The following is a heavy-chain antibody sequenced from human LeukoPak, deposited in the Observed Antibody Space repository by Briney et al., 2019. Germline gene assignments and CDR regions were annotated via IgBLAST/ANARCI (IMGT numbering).Heavy chain of an antibody. CDR2: IYYSGST. CDR1: GGSISSYY. J-gene: IGHJ6*03. V-gene: IGHV4-59*01. Sequence: SETLSLTCTVSGGSISSYYWSWIRQPPGKGLEWIGYIYYSGSTNYNPSLKSRVTISVDTSKNQFSLKLSSVTAADTAVYYCASVSGKSKTMDVWGKGTTVTVSS. CDR3: ASVSGKSKTMDV. D-gene: IGHD1-26*01.